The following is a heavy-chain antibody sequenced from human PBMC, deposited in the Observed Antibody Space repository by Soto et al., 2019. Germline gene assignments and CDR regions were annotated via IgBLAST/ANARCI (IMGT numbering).Heavy chain of an antibody. V-gene: IGHV1-24*01. CDR1: GYTLTELS. Sequence: APVKVSWKLSGYTLTELSMHWVRQAPGKGLEWMGGFDPEDGETIYAQKFQGRVTMTEDTSTDTAYMELSSLRSEDTAVYYCATWNDIVATMRSFDSWGQAPLVTVS. CDR3: ATWNDIVATMRSFDS. D-gene: IGHD5-12*01. CDR2: FDPEDGET. J-gene: IGHJ5*01.